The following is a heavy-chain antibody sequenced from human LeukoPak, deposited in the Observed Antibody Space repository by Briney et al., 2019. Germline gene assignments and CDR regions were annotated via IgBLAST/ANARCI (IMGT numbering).Heavy chain of an antibody. D-gene: IGHD1-26*01. V-gene: IGHV4-59*01. Sequence: SETLSLTCTVSVGSISCYYWSWIRRPPGKGLEWIAYIHYSGRTNYNPSVKSRVTISVDTSKNQFSLKLSSVTDADTAVYYCARSSIVGATDYYYMDVWGKGTTVTVSS. CDR2: IHYSGRT. CDR1: VGSISCYY. CDR3: ARSSIVGATDYYYMDV. J-gene: IGHJ6*03.